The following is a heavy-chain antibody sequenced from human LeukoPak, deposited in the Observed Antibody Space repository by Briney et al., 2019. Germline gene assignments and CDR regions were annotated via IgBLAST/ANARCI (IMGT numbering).Heavy chain of an antibody. J-gene: IGHJ6*03. Sequence: GASVKVSCKASGYTFTSYYMYWVRQAPGQGLEWMGLINPSGGSTNYAQKFQGRVTMTRDTSTSTVYMELSSLRSEDTAVYYCARGPSITMVRGGQWYYYMDVWGKGTTVTISS. V-gene: IGHV1-46*01. CDR2: INPSGGST. CDR1: GYTFTSYY. D-gene: IGHD3-10*01. CDR3: ARGPSITMVRGGQWYYYMDV.